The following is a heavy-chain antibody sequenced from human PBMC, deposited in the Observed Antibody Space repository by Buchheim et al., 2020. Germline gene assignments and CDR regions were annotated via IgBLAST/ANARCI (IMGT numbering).Heavy chain of an antibody. CDR3: AKDRDALDYYGIDV. D-gene: IGHD3-10*01. V-gene: IGHV3-30*18. CDR1: GFTFSSYG. Sequence: QVQLVESGGGVVQPGRSLRLSCAASGFTFSSYGMHWVRQAPGKGLEWVAVISYDGSNKYYADSVKGRFTISRDNSKNTLYLQMNSLRAEDTAVYYCAKDRDALDYYGIDVWGQGTT. CDR2: ISYDGSNK. J-gene: IGHJ6*02.